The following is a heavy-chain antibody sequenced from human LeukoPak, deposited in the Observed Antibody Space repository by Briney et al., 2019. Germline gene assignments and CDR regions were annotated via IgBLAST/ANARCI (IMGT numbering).Heavy chain of an antibody. Sequence: GGSLRLSCAASGFTFSNCWMTWVRQAPGKGLGWVANIKKDGSEKYYVDSVKGRFTISRDNAKNSLYLQMNSLRAEDTALYYCAREDQPRGTFDYWGQGILVTVSS. D-gene: IGHD2-15*01. CDR1: GFTFSNCW. V-gene: IGHV3-7*05. J-gene: IGHJ4*02. CDR3: AREDQPRGTFDY. CDR2: IKKDGSEK.